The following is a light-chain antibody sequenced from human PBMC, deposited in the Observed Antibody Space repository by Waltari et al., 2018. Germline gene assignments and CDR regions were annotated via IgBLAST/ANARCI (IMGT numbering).Light chain of an antibody. J-gene: IGKJ4*01. CDR2: AAS. V-gene: IGKV1-12*01. CDR1: QAIRNY. CDR3: QQGNTFPLT. Sequence: IQMTQSPSSVSASVGDRVPITCRASQAIRNYLAWYHQKPGKAPNLLIYAASSSLSGVPSRFSGSGSGTEFTLTIGSLQPEDSGTYYCQQGNTFPLTFGGGTKVEIK.